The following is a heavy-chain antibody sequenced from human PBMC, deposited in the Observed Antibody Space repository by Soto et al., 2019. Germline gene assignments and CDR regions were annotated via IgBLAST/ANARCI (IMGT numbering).Heavy chain of an antibody. J-gene: IGHJ4*02. CDR1: GFTFSNYA. V-gene: IGHV3-23*01. Sequence: GGSLRLSCAASGFTFSNYAVTWVRQAPGKGLEWVSTISGSGGSIYYADSVKGRFTISRDNSMNTLYLQMNTLRAEDTAVYYCAKVSSAWYAGFFDLWGQGTLVTVSS. D-gene: IGHD2-8*01. CDR3: AKVSSAWYAGFFDL. CDR2: ISGSGGSI.